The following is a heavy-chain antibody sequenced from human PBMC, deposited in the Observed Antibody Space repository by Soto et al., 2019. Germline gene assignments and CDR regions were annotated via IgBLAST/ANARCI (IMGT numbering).Heavy chain of an antibody. CDR1: GGTFRSYS. Sequence: ASVKVSCKASGGTFRSYSISWVRQAPGQGLEWMGGIIPIFGTANYAQKFQGRVTITADKSTSTACMELSSLRSEDTAVYYCAINSPIFGVLILSWFDPWGQGTLVTVSS. J-gene: IGHJ5*02. D-gene: IGHD3-3*01. CDR2: IIPIFGTA. V-gene: IGHV1-69*06. CDR3: AINSPIFGVLILSWFDP.